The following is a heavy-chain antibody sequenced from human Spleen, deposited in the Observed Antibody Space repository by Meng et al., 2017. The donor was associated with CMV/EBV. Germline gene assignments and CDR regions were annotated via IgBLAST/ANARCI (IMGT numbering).Heavy chain of an antibody. J-gene: IGHJ4*02. Sequence: ASGGTFSSYSINWVRQAPGHGLEWIGNIIPMFRKTNYAPKFQGRVTITTGESSGTVFMELSSLTLDDTAIYFCARVPDSRAPEDDYWGQGTLVTVSS. D-gene: IGHD6-6*01. CDR1: GGTFSSYS. CDR3: ARVPDSRAPEDDY. V-gene: IGHV1-69*05. CDR2: IIPMFRKT.